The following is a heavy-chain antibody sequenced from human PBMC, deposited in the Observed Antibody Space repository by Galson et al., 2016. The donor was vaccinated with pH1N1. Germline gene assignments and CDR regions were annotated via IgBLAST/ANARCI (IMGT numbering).Heavy chain of an antibody. V-gene: IGHV4-39*01. CDR3: ARTGGSGEMGFYFDC. CDR1: GGSISSSSYY. CDR2: IYYSGST. D-gene: IGHD5-24*01. J-gene: IGHJ4*02. Sequence: ETLSLTCTVSGGSISSSSYYWGWIRQPPGKGLEWIGSIYYSGSTNYNPSPKSRVTISVNTSKNQFSLKLSSVTASDTAVYYCARTGGSGEMGFYFDCWGKGTLVTVSS.